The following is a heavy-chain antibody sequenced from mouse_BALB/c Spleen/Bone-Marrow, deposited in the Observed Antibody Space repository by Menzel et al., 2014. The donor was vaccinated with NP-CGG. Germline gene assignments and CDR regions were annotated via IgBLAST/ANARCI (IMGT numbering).Heavy chain of an antibody. CDR1: GYAFSRSW. V-gene: IGHV1-80*01. Sequence: QVQLKESGAELVRPGSSVKISCMASGYAFSRSWMNWVKQRPGQGLEWIGQIYPGDDDTNYSGKFKGRATLTADKSSGTAYMQLSSLTSEDSAVYFCAGSTPLAYWGQGTLVTVSA. D-gene: IGHD1-1*01. J-gene: IGHJ3*01. CDR3: AGSTPLAY. CDR2: IYPGDDDT.